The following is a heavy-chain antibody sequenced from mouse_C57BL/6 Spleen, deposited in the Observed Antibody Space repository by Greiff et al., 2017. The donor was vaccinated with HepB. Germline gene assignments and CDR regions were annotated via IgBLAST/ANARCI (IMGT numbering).Heavy chain of an antibody. D-gene: IGHD2-5*01. Sequence: QVQLQQSGAELARPGASVKLSCKASGYTFTSYGISWVKQRTGQGLEWIGEIYPRSGNTYYNEKFKGKATLTAEKSSSTAYIELRSLTSEDSAVYFCASLYSNYEGDYFDYWGQGTTLTVSS. CDR3: ASLYSNYEGDYFDY. J-gene: IGHJ2*01. CDR2: IYPRSGNT. V-gene: IGHV1-81*01. CDR1: GYTFTSYG.